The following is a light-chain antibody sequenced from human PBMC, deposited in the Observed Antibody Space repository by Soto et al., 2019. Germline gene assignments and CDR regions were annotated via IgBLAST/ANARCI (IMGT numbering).Light chain of an antibody. CDR1: QSVSSN. V-gene: IGKV3-15*01. CDR3: QQYNNWPPWT. CDR2: GAS. Sequence: EIVMTQSPATLSVSPGERATLSCRASQSVSSNLAWYQQKPGQAPRLLIHGASTRAAGIPARFSGSGSGTEFTLTISSLQSEDFAVDYCQQYNNWPPWTFGQGTKVGIK. J-gene: IGKJ1*01.